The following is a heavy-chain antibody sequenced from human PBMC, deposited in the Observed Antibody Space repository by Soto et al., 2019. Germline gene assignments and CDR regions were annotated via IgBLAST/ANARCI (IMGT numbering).Heavy chain of an antibody. CDR2: IIPIFGTA. Sequence: SVKVSCKASGGTFSSYAISWVRQAPGQGLEWMGGIIPIFGTANYAQKFQGRVTITADESTSTAYMELSSLRSEDTAVYYCASGSAYCSGTSCYEHYYYGLDVWRQGPTVAVCS. CDR3: ASGSAYCSGTSCYEHYYYGLDV. V-gene: IGHV1-69*13. J-gene: IGHJ6*02. CDR1: GGTFSSYA. D-gene: IGHD2-2*01.